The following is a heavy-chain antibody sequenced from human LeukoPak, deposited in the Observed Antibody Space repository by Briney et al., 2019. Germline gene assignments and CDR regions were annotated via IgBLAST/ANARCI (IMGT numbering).Heavy chain of an antibody. Sequence: GGSLRLSCAASGFTFNTYAMSWVRQAPGKGLEWVSTISGNGDSTFYADSVKGRFTISRDNAKNSLYLQMNSLRAEDTAVYYCARDSSGDVWGQGTTVTVSS. CDR1: GFTFNTYA. D-gene: IGHD6-19*01. J-gene: IGHJ6*02. CDR3: ARDSSGDV. CDR2: ISGNGDST. V-gene: IGHV3-23*01.